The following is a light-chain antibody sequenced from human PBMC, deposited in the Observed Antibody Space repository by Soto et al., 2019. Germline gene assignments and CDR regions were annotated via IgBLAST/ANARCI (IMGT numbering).Light chain of an antibody. CDR1: SSDVGGYNY. CDR3: SSYAGSNNPYV. J-gene: IGLJ1*01. CDR2: EVS. Sequence: QSALTQPPSASGSSGQSVTISCTGTSSDVGGYNYVSWYQHHPGKAPKLMIFEVSKRPSGVPDRFSGSKSGNTASLTVSGLQAEDEADYYCSSYAGSNNPYVFGTGTKVTVL. V-gene: IGLV2-8*01.